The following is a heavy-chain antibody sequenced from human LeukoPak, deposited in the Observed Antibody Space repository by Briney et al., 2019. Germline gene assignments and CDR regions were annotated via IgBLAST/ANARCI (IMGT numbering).Heavy chain of an antibody. CDR2: INTDGRST. V-gene: IGHV3-74*01. J-gene: IGHJ6*02. CDR3: TRDSYQSDYYSGMDV. Sequence: EGSLRLSCAASGFTFSSYWMHWVRQAPGEGLLWVSRINTDGRSTSYADSVKGRFTISRDNARNTLYLQMNSLRVDDTAVYYCTRDSYQSDYYSGMDVWGQGTTVTVSS. CDR1: GFTFSSYW. D-gene: IGHD3-16*02.